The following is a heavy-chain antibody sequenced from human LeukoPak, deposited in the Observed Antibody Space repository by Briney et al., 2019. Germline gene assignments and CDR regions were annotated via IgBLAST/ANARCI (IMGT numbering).Heavy chain of an antibody. J-gene: IGHJ4*02. V-gene: IGHV4-34*01. CDR2: INHSGST. D-gene: IGHD1-1*01. Sequence: SETLSLTCAVYGGSFSGYYWSWIRQPPGKGLEWIGEINHSGSTNYNPSLKSRVTTSVDTSKNQFSLKLSSVTAADTAVYYCASHEGYSFDYWGQGTLVTVSS. CDR1: GGSFSGYY. CDR3: ASHEGYSFDY.